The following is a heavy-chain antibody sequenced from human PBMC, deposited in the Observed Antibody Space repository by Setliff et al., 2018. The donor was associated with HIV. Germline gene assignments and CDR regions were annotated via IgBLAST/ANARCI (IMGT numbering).Heavy chain of an antibody. Sequence: PSETLSLTCAVSGGSISSIGYSWSWIRQPPGEGLEWIGYIYDSGKTKYNPSLKSRVTISEDRSKNQVSLKLSSMTAADTAVYYCARGTTLNVVPDAFDIWGQGTMVTVSS. J-gene: IGHJ3*02. V-gene: IGHV4-30-2*01. CDR3: ARGTTLNVVPDAFDI. D-gene: IGHD4-17*01. CDR1: GGSISSIGYS. CDR2: IYDSGKT.